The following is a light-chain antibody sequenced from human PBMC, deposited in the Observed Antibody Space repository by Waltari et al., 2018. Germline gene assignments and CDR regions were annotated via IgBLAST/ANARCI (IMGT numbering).Light chain of an antibody. CDR3: QTGGHGTWV. CDR1: SGHSSNV. J-gene: IGLJ3*02. CDR2: VNSEGSH. V-gene: IGLV4-69*01. Sequence: QLVLTQSPSASASLGASVKLTCTLSSGHSSNVIAWHQQQPEKGPRYLMKVNSEGSHSKGDEIPDRFSGSSSGAERYLTISSLQSEDEADYYCQTGGHGTWVFGGGTKLTVL.